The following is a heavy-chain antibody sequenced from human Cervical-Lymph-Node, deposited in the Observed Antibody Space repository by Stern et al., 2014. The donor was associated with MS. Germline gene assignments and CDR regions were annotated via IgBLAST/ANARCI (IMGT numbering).Heavy chain of an antibody. CDR1: GDSISRGNFY. D-gene: IGHD1/OR15-1a*01. CDR3: ARDVWLLRSENNPQ. Sequence: QLQESGPGLVKPSQTLSLTCSVSGDSISRGNFYWSWIRQPAGKGLEWIGHIYTSGKTNYNPSLKGRVTISLDTPKNQFSLKLTSVSAADTGVYYCARDVWLLRSENNPQWGQGALVSVSS. V-gene: IGHV4-61*02. CDR2: IYTSGKT. J-gene: IGHJ4*02.